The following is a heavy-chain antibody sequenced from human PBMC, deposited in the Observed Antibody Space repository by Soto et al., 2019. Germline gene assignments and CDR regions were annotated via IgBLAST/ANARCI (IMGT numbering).Heavy chain of an antibody. CDR3: ARVTAVAGNSDY. CDR2: ISYDGSNK. V-gene: IGHV3-30*03. J-gene: IGHJ4*02. D-gene: IGHD6-19*01. Sequence: PGGSLRLSCAASGFTFSSYGMHWVRQAPGKGLEWVAVISYDGSNKYYADYVKGRFTISRDNSKNTLYLQMKSLRAEDTAVYYCARVTAVAGNSDYWGQGTLVTVSS. CDR1: GFTFSSYG.